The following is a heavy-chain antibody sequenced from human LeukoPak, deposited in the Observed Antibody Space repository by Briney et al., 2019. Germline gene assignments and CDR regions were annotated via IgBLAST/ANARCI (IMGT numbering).Heavy chain of an antibody. CDR1: GYTFTSYD. CDR2: MNPNSGIT. V-gene: IGHV1-8*01. Sequence: ASVKVSCKASGYTFTSYDINWVRQATGQRLEWMGWMNPNSGITGYAQKFQGRVTMTRNTSISTAYMELSSLRSEDTAVYYCARRVEHWSGYYLTYYYYYGMDVWGQGTTVTVSS. D-gene: IGHD3-3*01. J-gene: IGHJ6*02. CDR3: ARRVEHWSGYYLTYYYYYGMDV.